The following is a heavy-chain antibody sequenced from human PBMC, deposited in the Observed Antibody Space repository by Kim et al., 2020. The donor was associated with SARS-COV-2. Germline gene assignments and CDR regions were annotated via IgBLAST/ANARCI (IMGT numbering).Heavy chain of an antibody. Sequence: SVKVSCKASGGTFSSYAISWVRQAPGQGLEWMGRIIPILGIANYAQKFQGRVTITADKSTSTAYMELSSLRSEDTAVYYCAMPTGPSNYDFWSGYDAFDIWGQGTMVTVSS. CDR2: IIPILGIA. D-gene: IGHD3-3*01. V-gene: IGHV1-69*04. CDR1: GGTFSSYA. CDR3: AMPTGPSNYDFWSGYDAFDI. J-gene: IGHJ3*02.